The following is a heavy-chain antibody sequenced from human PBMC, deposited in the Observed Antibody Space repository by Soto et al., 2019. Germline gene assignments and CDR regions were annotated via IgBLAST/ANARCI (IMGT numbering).Heavy chain of an antibody. D-gene: IGHD1-26*01. CDR3: ARDVAWAFDY. CDR1: GFTFSSYS. V-gene: IGHV3-48*02. J-gene: IGHJ4*02. Sequence: EVQLVESGGGLVQPGGSLRLSCVASGFTFSSYSMNWVRQAPGKGLEWVSYISRNSRFIHYADSVKGRFTISRDNAKNSLDRQRNSLRDEDTAVYYCARDVAWAFDYWGQGTLLTVSP. CDR2: ISRNSRFI.